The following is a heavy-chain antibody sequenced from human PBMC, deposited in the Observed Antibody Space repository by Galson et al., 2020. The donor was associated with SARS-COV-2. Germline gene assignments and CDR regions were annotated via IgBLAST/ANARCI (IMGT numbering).Heavy chain of an antibody. CDR3: ARDSGYMVGATGAFDI. V-gene: IGHV4-31*01. Sequence: SETLSLTCTVSGGSTSSNGYYWTWLRQHPGKGLEWIGYIYYSGSAYYSPALKSPVTISVEPSKNQFSLQLTPVTAADTAVYSCARDSGYMVGATGAFDIWGQVRIVAVSS. CDR1: GGSTSSNGYY. J-gene: IGHJ3*02. D-gene: IGHD1-26*01. CDR2: IYYSGSA.